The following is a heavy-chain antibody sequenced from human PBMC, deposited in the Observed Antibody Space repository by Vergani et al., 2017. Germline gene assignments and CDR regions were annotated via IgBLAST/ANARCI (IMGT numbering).Heavy chain of an antibody. D-gene: IGHD5-24*01. CDR2: ISPYNHKT. CDR3: ARSQMSTNDFDV. CDR1: GYTFVHHP. V-gene: IGHV1-18*04. J-gene: IGHJ4*01. Sequence: QAQLGQSDSEVKKPGDSVTLSCKTSGYTFVHHPITWVRQAPGQGLEWMGWISPYNHKTLYSQKFEGRVTMTSDTSSSTVFLELRRLTSDDTASYYCARSQMSTNDFDVWGRGTLVTVSS.